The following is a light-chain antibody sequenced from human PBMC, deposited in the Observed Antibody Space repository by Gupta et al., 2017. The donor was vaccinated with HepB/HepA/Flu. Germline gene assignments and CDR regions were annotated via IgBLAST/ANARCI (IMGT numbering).Light chain of an antibody. V-gene: IGKV1-39*01. Sequence: DIQLTQSPSSLSASVGDRVTIACRASQTIGTYLSWYQQKPGKAPKLLIYAASTLQSGVPSRFSGSGSVTDFTLTISSLQPEDFATYYCQPSYSIRREYTFGQGTKLEIK. CDR3: QPSYSIRREYT. CDR2: AAS. J-gene: IGKJ2*01. CDR1: QTIGTY.